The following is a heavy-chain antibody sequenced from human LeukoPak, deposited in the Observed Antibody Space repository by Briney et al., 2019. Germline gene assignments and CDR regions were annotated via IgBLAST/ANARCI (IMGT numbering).Heavy chain of an antibody. CDR3: ARRSSSWQGTIDY. J-gene: IGHJ4*02. CDR1: GGSISSSNW. CDR2: IYHSGST. D-gene: IGHD6-13*01. Sequence: SGTLSLTCAVSGGSISSSNWWSWVRQPPGKGLEWIGEIYHSGSTNYNPSPKSRVTISVDKSKNQFSLKLSSVTAADTAVYYCARRSSSWQGTIDYWGQGTLVTVSS. V-gene: IGHV4-4*02.